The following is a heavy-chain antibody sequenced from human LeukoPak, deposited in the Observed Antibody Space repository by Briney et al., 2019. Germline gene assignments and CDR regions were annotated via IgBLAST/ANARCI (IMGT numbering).Heavy chain of an antibody. Sequence: SGGSLRLSCAASGFTFSSYAMSWVRQAPGKGLEWVSGISGDGGSTYYADSVKGRFTISRDNSKTMLYLQMISLRAEDTAVYYCAKDRPLLRFDYRGQGTLVTVSS. CDR2: ISGDGGST. CDR1: GFTFSSYA. V-gene: IGHV3-23*01. CDR3: AKDRPLLRFDY. J-gene: IGHJ4*02. D-gene: IGHD1-26*01.